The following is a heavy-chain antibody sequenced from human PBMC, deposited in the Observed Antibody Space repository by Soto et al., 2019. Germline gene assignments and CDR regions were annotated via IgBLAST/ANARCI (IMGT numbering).Heavy chain of an antibody. CDR2: IYYSGST. CDR3: VRELSNSPDYFDD. J-gene: IGHJ4*02. D-gene: IGHD6-6*01. CDR1: GGSISSGDYY. Sequence: QVQLQESGPGLVKPSQTLSLTCTVSGGSISSGDYYWSWIRQPPGKGLEWIGYIYYSGSTYYNPSLKSRVTISVDTSKNQFSLKLSSVTAADTAVYYCVRELSNSPDYFDDWGQGILVTVSS. V-gene: IGHV4-30-4*01.